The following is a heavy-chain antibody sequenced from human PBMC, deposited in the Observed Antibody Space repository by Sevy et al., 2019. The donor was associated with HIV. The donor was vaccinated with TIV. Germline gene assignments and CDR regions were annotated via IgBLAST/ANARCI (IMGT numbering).Heavy chain of an antibody. Sequence: GGSLRLSCAASGFTFSSHAMHWVRQAPGKGLDRVAVISSDGNSQYSADSVKGRFTISRDNSKNTLYLQMDSLRVEDTAVYYCARDLISGSYSQSLDYWSQGTLVTVSS. CDR1: GFTFSSHA. V-gene: IGHV3-30*04. CDR3: ARDLISGSYSQSLDY. D-gene: IGHD1-26*01. CDR2: ISSDGNSQ. J-gene: IGHJ4*02.